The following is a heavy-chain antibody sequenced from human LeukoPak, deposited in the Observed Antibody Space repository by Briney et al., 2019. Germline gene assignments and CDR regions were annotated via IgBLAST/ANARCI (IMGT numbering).Heavy chain of an antibody. J-gene: IGHJ6*03. CDR3: ARVREGGSYSPTGYYYYMDV. V-gene: IGHV4-39*07. Sequence: TSETLSLTCTVSGGSISSSSYYWGWIRQPPGKGLEWIGSIYYSGSTYYNPSLKSRVTISVDTSKNQFSLKLGSVTAADTAVYYCARVREGGSYSPTGYYYYMDVWGKGTTVTVSS. CDR2: IYYSGST. D-gene: IGHD1-26*01. CDR1: GGSISSSSYY.